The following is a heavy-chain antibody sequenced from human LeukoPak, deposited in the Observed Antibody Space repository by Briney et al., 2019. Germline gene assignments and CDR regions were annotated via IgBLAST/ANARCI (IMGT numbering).Heavy chain of an antibody. CDR3: ASPIVATSALDY. D-gene: IGHD5-12*01. J-gene: IGHJ4*02. CDR2: INSSGGST. V-gene: IGHV1-46*03. Sequence: ASVKVSCKASGYSYTHYGIAWVRQAPGQGLEWMGIINSSGGSTSYAQKFQGRVTMTRDTSTSTVYMELSSLRSEDTAVYYCASPIVATSALDYWGQGTLVTVSS. CDR1: GYSYTHYG.